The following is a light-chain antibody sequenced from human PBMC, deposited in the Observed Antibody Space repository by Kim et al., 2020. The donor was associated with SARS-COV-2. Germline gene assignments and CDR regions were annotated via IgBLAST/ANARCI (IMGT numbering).Light chain of an antibody. CDR1: SSDVGGYNS. Sequence: QSALTQPRSVSGSPGQSVAISCTGTSSDVGGYNSVSWYQQHPGKAPKLIIYDVSKRPSGVPDRFSGSKSGNTASLTISGLQAEDETDYYCCSYAGSYTYVFGTGTKVTVL. V-gene: IGLV2-11*01. J-gene: IGLJ1*01. CDR3: CSYAGSYTYV. CDR2: DVS.